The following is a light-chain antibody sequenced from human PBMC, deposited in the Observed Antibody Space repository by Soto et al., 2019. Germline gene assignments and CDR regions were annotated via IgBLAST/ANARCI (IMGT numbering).Light chain of an antibody. CDR1: NIGTKT. CDR3: QVWDSSSDHYV. J-gene: IGLJ1*01. CDR2: DDS. Sequence: APGQTARITCGGNNIGTKTVHSYQQKPGQAPVLVVYDDSDGPSGIPERFSGSNSGNTATLTISRVEDGDEADYYCQVWDSSSDHYVFATGTKVTVL. V-gene: IGLV3-21*02.